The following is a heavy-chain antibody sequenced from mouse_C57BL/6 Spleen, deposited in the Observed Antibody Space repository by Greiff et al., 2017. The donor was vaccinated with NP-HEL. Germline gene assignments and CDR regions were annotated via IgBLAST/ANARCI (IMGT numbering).Heavy chain of an antibody. CDR1: GYSITSGYY. Sequence: DVQLQESGPGLVKPSQSLSLTCSVTGYSITSGYYWNWIRQFPGNKLEWMGYISYDGSNNYNPSLKNRISITRDTSKNQFFLKLNSVTTEDTATYYCARVITTVVATGYFDVWGTGTTVTVSS. V-gene: IGHV3-6*01. CDR2: ISYDGSN. D-gene: IGHD1-1*01. J-gene: IGHJ1*03. CDR3: ARVITTVVATGYFDV.